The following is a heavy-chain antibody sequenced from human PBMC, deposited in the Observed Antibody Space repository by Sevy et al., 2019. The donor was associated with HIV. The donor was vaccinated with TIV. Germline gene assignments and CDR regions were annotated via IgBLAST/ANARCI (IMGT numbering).Heavy chain of an antibody. CDR1: GFTFSKIG. J-gene: IGHJ6*02. D-gene: IGHD6-13*01. CDR3: ANSRGRFEGSSWLYYYYLMDV. V-gene: IGHV3-30*18. CDR2: ISNDGSDK. Sequence: GESLKISCAASGFTFSKIGMHWVRQAPGKGLEWVAVISNDGSDKQYAEAMKGGFTVSRDNSKDTLFLQMNSLSLEDSAVYYCANSRGRFEGSSWLYYYYLMDVWGQGTTVTVSS.